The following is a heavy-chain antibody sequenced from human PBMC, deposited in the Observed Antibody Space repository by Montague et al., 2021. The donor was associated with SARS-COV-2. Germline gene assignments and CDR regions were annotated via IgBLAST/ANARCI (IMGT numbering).Heavy chain of an antibody. CDR2: IYYSGST. Sequence: SETLSLTCTVSGGSISSYYWCWIRQPPGTGLEWNGNIYYSGSTNYNPSLKRQVTISVDTYKNQFYLTLSSVTASDTAVSYCARGRTELGAYYEFWSGYYWRGQNWFDPWGQGTLVTVSS. CDR3: ARGRTELGAYYEFWSGYYWRGQNWFDP. J-gene: IGHJ5*02. D-gene: IGHD3-3*01. CDR1: GGSISSYY. V-gene: IGHV4-59*01.